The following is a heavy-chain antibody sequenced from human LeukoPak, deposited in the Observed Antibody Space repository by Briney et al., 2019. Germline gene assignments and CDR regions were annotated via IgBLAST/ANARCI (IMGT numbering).Heavy chain of an antibody. D-gene: IGHD6-19*01. CDR2: INPKSAGT. CDR3: ARDLGISGWYAPPLGYFDY. V-gene: IGHV1-2*02. J-gene: IGHJ4*02. CDR1: GYTFTGYC. Sequence: GASAKVSCKASGYTFTGYCMHWVRQAPGQGLEWMGWINPKSAGTNYAQKFQGRVTMTRDTSISTTYMELSRLRSDDTAVYYCARDLGISGWYAPPLGYFDYWGQGTLVTVSS.